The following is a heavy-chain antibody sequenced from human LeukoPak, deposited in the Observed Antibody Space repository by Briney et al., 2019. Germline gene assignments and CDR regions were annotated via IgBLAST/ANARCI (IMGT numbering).Heavy chain of an antibody. Sequence: SETLSLTCTVSGDSISSNSYYWGWIRQPPGKGLEWIGSIYYSGSTYYNPSLKSRVTISVDTSKNQFSLKLSSVTAADTAVYYCARHDDTPHRPYQFDYWGQGTLVTVSS. CDR2: IYYSGST. CDR1: GDSISSNSYY. V-gene: IGHV4-39*01. CDR3: ARHDDTPHRPYQFDY. D-gene: IGHD2-2*01. J-gene: IGHJ4*02.